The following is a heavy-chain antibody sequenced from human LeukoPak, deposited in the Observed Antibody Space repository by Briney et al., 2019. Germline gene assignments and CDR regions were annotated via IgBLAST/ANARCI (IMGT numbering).Heavy chain of an antibody. CDR3: AKDGDDCIDY. CDR1: GFTFNRRG. Sequence: GGSLRLSCAASGFTFNRRGMHWVRQAPGEGLEWVAFIRYDGGEKFYADFVKGRFTISRDNSKNTLSLQLNTLRTEDTALYYCAKDGDDCIDYWGPGTLVTVSS. D-gene: IGHD2-21*01. V-gene: IGHV3-30*02. J-gene: IGHJ4*02. CDR2: IRYDGGEK.